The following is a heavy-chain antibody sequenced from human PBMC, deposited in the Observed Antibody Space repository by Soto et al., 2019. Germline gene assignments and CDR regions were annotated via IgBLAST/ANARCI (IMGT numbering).Heavy chain of an antibody. CDR1: GFTFSDHW. CDR2: INSDGSTT. J-gene: IGHJ4*02. V-gene: IGHV3-74*01. Sequence: EVQLVESGGGVVQPGGSLRFSCAASGFTFSDHWMHWVRQVPGKGLVWVARINSDGSTTTYADSVKGRFTISRANARNTLYLQMDSLRAGDTALYYCARGYSSGPDYWGQGTLVTVSS. D-gene: IGHD6-19*01. CDR3: ARGYSSGPDY.